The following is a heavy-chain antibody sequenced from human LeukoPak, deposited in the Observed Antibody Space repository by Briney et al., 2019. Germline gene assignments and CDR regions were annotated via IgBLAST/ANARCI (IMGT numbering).Heavy chain of an antibody. Sequence: GGSLRLSCAASGFTFSSYSMNWVRQAPGKGLEWVSSISSSRSYIYYADSVKGRFTISRDNAKNSLYLRMNSLRAEDTAVYYCARSGGYDFGDYWGQGTLVSVSS. J-gene: IGHJ4*02. CDR1: GFTFSSYS. V-gene: IGHV3-21*04. CDR3: ARSGGYDFGDY. CDR2: ISSSRSYI. D-gene: IGHD5-12*01.